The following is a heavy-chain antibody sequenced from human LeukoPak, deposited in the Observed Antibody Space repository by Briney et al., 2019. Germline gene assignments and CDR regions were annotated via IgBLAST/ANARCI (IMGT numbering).Heavy chain of an antibody. Sequence: GGSLRLSCAASGFSFSSHWMHWVRRAPGKGLVWVSRIESDGSSTSYADSVKGRFTISRDNAANTLYLQMNSLRAEDTAVYYCARGSWSAAGTSFDYWGQGTLVTVSS. CDR2: IESDGSST. CDR1: GFSFSSHW. D-gene: IGHD6-13*01. J-gene: IGHJ4*02. CDR3: ARGSWSAAGTSFDY. V-gene: IGHV3-74*01.